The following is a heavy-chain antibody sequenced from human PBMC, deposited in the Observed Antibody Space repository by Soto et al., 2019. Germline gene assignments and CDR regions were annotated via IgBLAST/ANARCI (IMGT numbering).Heavy chain of an antibody. D-gene: IGHD3-3*01. CDR3: ASMYYDFWSGASRDAFDI. V-gene: IGHV3-33*01. CDR1: GFTFSSYG. Sequence: GGSLRLSCAASGFTFSSYGMHWVRQAPGKGLEWVAVIWYDGSNKYYADSVKGRFTISRDNSKNTLYLQMNSLRAEDTAVYYYASMYYDFWSGASRDAFDIWGQGTMVTVSS. J-gene: IGHJ3*02. CDR2: IWYDGSNK.